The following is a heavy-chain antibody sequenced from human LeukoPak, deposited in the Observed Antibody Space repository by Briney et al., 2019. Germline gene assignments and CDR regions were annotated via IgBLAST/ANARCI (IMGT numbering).Heavy chain of an antibody. CDR3: AKPSAKYSGGYFDAFDV. CDR2: LRYDGSNK. CDR1: GFTFGSYG. Sequence: GGSLRLSCAASGFTFGSYGMHWVRQAPGKGLEWVAFLRYDGSNKYYADSVKGRFTISRDNSKNTLYLQMNGLRAEDTAVYYCAKPSAKYSGGYFDAFDVWGQGAMVTVSS. V-gene: IGHV3-30*02. D-gene: IGHD3-22*01. J-gene: IGHJ3*01.